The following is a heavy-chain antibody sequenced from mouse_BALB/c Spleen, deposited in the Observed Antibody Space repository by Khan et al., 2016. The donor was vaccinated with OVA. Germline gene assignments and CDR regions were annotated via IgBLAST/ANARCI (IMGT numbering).Heavy chain of an antibody. CDR1: GYSITSGYA. J-gene: IGHJ4*01. CDR3: ARKNYYGYAMDY. V-gene: IGHV3-2*02. Sequence: EVELVESGPGLVKPSQSLSLTCTVTGYSITSGYAWNWIRQFPGNKLEWMGDISYSGSTSYNPSLRSRISITRDTSMNQFFLQLNSVTTEDTATYYCARKNYYGYAMDYWGQGTSVTVSS. D-gene: IGHD1-1*01. CDR2: ISYSGST.